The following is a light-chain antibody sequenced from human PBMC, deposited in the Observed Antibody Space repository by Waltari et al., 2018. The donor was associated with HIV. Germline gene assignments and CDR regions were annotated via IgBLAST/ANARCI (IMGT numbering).Light chain of an antibody. CDR3: QVWDTNTDQYVI. V-gene: IGLV3-21*01. CDR1: NIGSKS. J-gene: IGLJ2*01. CDR2: HDT. Sequence: SYVLTQSPSVSVAPGRTARITCGGQNIGSKSVNWYQQQPGQAPVMVIYHDTDRPSVIPGRFSGSNSEDTATLTIRRVEAGDEADYYCQVWDTNTDQYVIFGGGTNLAV.